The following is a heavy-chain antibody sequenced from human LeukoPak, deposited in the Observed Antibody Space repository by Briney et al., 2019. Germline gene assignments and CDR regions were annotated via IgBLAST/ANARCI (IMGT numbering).Heavy chain of an antibody. Sequence: ASVKVSCKASGGTFSSYAISWVRQAPGQGLEWMGGIIPIFGTANYAQKFQGRVTITADESTSTAYMELSSLRSEDTAVYYCARDWWDGNFPRLFDYWGQGTLVTVSS. V-gene: IGHV1-69*01. CDR3: ARDWWDGNFPRLFDY. J-gene: IGHJ4*02. D-gene: IGHD4-23*01. CDR2: IIPIFGTA. CDR1: GGTFSSYA.